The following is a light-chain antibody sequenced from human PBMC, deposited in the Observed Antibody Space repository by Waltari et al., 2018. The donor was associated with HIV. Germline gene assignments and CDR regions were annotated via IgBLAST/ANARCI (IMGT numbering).Light chain of an antibody. J-gene: IGKJ3*01. V-gene: IGKV1-39*01. CDR2: DAS. Sequence: DIQMTQSPSSLSASVGDRVTITCRASQNILKFLNWYRQKPGHAPQPLIHDASFLQSGVPSSFSGTAVSGTEFTLTISSLQPEDFATYFCQQTYSPPLTFGPGTKVD. CDR3: QQTYSPPLT. CDR1: QNILKF.